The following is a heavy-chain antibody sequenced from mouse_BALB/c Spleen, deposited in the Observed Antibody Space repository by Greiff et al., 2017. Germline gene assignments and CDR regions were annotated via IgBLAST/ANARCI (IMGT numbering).Heavy chain of an antibody. D-gene: IGHD1-1*01. CDR2: INPSNGGT. CDR1: GYTFTSYY. J-gene: IGHJ4*01. CDR3: TRSDYGSRGYYAMDD. Sequence: VQLQESGAELVKPGASVKLSCKASGYTFTSYYMYWVKQRPGQGLEWIGEINPSNGGTNFNEKFKSKATLTVDKSSSTAYMQLSSLTSEDSAVYYCTRSDYGSRGYYAMDDGGQGTSGTVAS. V-gene: IGHV1S81*02.